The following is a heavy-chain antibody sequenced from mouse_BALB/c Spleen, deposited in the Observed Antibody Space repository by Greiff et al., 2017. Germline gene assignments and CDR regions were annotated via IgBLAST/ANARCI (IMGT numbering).Heavy chain of an antibody. Sequence: EVKLVESGGGLVKPGGSLKLSCAASGFTFSSYAMSWVRQSPEKRLEWVAEISSGGSYTYYPDTVTGRFTISRDNAKNTLYLEMSSLRSEDTAMYYCARVDRYYAMDYWGQGTSVTVSS. J-gene: IGHJ4*01. CDR2: ISSGGSYT. V-gene: IGHV5-9-4*01. CDR3: ARVDRYYAMDY. CDR1: GFTFSSYA. D-gene: IGHD2-14*01.